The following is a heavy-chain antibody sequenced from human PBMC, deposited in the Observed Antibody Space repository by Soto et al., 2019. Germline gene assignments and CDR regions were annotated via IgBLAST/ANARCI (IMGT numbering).Heavy chain of an antibody. CDR3: ARYHAGAGTGWFYA. Sequence: ASVNVSCKASGYTFTSYGISWVRQAPGEGLEWMGWISAYNGNTNYAQKLQGRVTMTTDTSTSTAYMELRSLRSDDTAVYYCARYHAGAGTGWFYACGQGTLVTVSS. D-gene: IGHD6-19*01. V-gene: IGHV1-18*01. CDR2: ISAYNGNT. J-gene: IGHJ5*01. CDR1: GYTFTSYG.